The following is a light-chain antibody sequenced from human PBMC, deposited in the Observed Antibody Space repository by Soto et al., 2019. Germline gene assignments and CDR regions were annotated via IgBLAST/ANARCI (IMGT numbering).Light chain of an antibody. CDR2: GAS. V-gene: IGKV3-20*01. J-gene: IGKJ5*01. Sequence: EIVLTHSPATLPLSPRERATLSCRASQSISSYLAWYQQKPGQAPRVIMYGASRRATGIPDRFSGGGSGTDFTLTISRLEPEDFAVYFCQQYAGPPTTFGQGTRLEIK. CDR3: QQYAGPPTT. CDR1: QSISSY.